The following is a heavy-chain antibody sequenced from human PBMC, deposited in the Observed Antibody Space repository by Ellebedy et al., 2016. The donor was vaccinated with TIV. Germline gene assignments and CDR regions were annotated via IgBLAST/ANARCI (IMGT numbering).Heavy chain of an antibody. CDR1: GFTFSSYS. V-gene: IGHV3-48*01. CDR3: ARDCTVAVLNIYGMDV. Sequence: PGGSLRLSCAASGFTFSSYSMNWVRQAPGKGLEWVSYISSSSSTIYYADSVKGRFTISRDNAKNSLYLQMNSLRAEDTAVYYCARDCTVAVLNIYGMDVWGQGTTVTVSS. J-gene: IGHJ6*02. D-gene: IGHD4-23*01. CDR2: ISSSSSTI.